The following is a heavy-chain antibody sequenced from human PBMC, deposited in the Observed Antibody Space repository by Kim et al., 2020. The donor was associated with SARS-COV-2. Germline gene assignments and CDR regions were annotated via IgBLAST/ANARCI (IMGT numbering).Heavy chain of an antibody. CDR2: VYAGNSDT. CDR1: ANSFTNYW. D-gene: IGHD2-8*01. CDR3: ARRGVSDYYGLDV. Sequence: GESLKISCKGSANSFTNYWIAWVRQMPGKGLEWMGMVYAGNSDTRYNPSFQGRVTISADKSISTAYLQWDSLKASDTAMYYCARRGVSDYYGLDVWGQGTTVTVPS. V-gene: IGHV5-51*01. J-gene: IGHJ6*02.